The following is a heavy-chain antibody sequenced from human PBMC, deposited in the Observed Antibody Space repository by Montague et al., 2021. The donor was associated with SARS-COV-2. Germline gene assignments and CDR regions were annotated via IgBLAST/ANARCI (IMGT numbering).Heavy chain of an antibody. Sequence: SETLSLTCTVSGYSISSGYYWGWIRKFPGKGLEWIGSIYHSGTTYYNPSLKSRVTISVDTPKNQFSLKMYSVTAADTAQFYCARDRTFRDGYLDAFEIWGQGTMVTVSS. CDR1: GYSISSGYY. V-gene: IGHV4-38-2*02. J-gene: IGHJ3*02. CDR3: ARDRTFRDGYLDAFEI. D-gene: IGHD5-24*01. CDR2: IYHSGTT.